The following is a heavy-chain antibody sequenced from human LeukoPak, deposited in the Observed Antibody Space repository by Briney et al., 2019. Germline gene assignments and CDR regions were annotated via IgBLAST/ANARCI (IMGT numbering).Heavy chain of an antibody. CDR2: ISAYNGNT. CDR1: GYTFTGYY. V-gene: IGHV1-18*04. D-gene: IGHD2-15*01. Sequence: ASVKVSCKASGYTFTGYYMHWVRQAPGQGLEWMGWISAYNGNTNYAQKLQGRVTMTTDTSTSTAYMELRSLRSDDTAVYYCARVPKIWVSYFDYWGQGTLVTVSS. J-gene: IGHJ4*02. CDR3: ARVPKIWVSYFDY.